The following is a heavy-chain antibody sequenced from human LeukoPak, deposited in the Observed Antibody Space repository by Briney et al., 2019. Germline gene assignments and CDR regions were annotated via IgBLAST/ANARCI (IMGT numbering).Heavy chain of an antibody. V-gene: IGHV1-46*01. CDR1: GYTFTSYY. CDR3: ARDWEGYDFWSGYYAYYYYGMDV. J-gene: IGHJ6*02. D-gene: IGHD3-3*01. Sequence: GASVKVSCKAPGYTFTSYYMHWVRQAPGQGLEWMGIINPSGGSTSYAQKFQGRVTMTRDTSTSTVYMELSSLRSEDTAVYYCARDWEGYDFWSGYYAYYYYGMDVWGQGTTVTVSS. CDR2: INPSGGST.